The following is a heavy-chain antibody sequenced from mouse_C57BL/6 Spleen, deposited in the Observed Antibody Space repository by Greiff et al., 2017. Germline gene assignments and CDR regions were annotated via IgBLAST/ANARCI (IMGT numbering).Heavy chain of an antibody. J-gene: IGHJ2*01. CDR1: GFNIKDYY. CDR3: ARRHGQLSLPASSFDY. Sequence: VQLQQSGAELVKPGASVKLSFTASGFNIKDYYMHWLKQRTEQGLEWIGRIEPEDGETKYAPKFPGKATITADTSSNPAYLQLSSLTSENTAVYYCARRHGQLSLPASSFDYWGQGTALTVSS. D-gene: IGHD3-2*02. CDR2: IEPEDGET. V-gene: IGHV14-2*01.